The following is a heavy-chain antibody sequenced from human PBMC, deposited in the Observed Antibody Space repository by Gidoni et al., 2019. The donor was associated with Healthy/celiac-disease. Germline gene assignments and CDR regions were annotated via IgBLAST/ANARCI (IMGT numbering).Heavy chain of an antibody. CDR1: GFTVSRNY. CDR3: ARDNYGDYGDAFDI. V-gene: IGHV3-53*01. J-gene: IGHJ3*02. CDR2: IYGGGST. Sequence: EVQLVESGGGLGQPGGSLRLSCAASGFTVSRNYMRWVRQAPGKGLGWVLVIYGGGSTYYADAVKDRFTISRDNSKNTLYLQMNSLRAEDTAVYYCARDNYGDYGDAFDIWGQGTMVTVSS. D-gene: IGHD4-17*01.